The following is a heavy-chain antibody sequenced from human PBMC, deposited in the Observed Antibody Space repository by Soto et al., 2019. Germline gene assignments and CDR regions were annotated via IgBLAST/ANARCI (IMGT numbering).Heavy chain of an antibody. CDR3: ARTRQSCTTSRCHDVYFDF. CDR1: GFTFSTYG. V-gene: IGHV3-21*04. CDR2: ISDSGHYI. Sequence: GGSLRLSCAASGFTFSTYGMNWVRQAPGKGLEWLSSISDSGHYIYYADSVKGRFTISRDNAKNSLFLQMNSLRGEDTAVYYCARTRQSCTTSRCHDVYFDFWGRGTLVTVSS. J-gene: IGHJ4*02. D-gene: IGHD2-8*01.